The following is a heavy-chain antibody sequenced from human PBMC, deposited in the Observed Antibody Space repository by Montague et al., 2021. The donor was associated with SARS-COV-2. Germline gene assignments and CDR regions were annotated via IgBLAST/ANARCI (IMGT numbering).Heavy chain of an antibody. V-gene: IGHV3-11*05. J-gene: IGHJ6*02. Sequence: SLRLSCEASGFTFSDYYMSWIRQAPGKGLEWVSYISSSSSYTNYADSXKGRFTISRDNAKNSLHLQMNSLRAEDTAVYYCARDMRVYYYDSSGYYYYYGMDVWGQGTTVTVSS. D-gene: IGHD3-22*01. CDR1: GFTFSDYY. CDR3: ARDMRVYYYDSSGYYYYYGMDV. CDR2: ISSSSSYT.